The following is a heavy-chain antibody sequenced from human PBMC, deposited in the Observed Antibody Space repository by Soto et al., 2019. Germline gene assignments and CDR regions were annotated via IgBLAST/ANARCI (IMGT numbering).Heavy chain of an antibody. Sequence: QVQLQQWGAGLLKPSETLSLTCAVYGGSFSGYYWSWIRQPPGKGLEWIEEINHSGITHYNPALKRRHTISVDTYKNQFSLKLRSVTAADTAVYYGARVVAATTWWFDPWGQGTLVTVSS. CDR3: ARVVAATTWWFDP. CDR1: GGSFSGYY. D-gene: IGHD2-15*01. CDR2: INHSGIT. J-gene: IGHJ5*02. V-gene: IGHV4-34*01.